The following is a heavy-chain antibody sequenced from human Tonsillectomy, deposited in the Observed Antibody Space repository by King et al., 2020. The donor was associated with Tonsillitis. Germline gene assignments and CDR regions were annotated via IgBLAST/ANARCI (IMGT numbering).Heavy chain of an antibody. CDR2: IYHSGSA. D-gene: IGHD2-15*01. CDR1: GGSVSGYY. V-gene: IGHV4-34*01. Sequence: VQLQQWGAGLLKPSETLSLTCAVYGGSVSGYYWSWIRQPPGKGLEWIGEIYHSGSANYNPSLKSRVTIPVDTSKNQFSLKLSSVTAADKTVYYCARGRVGYCSGGGCPGYMVVWGKGTTVTVSS. CDR3: ARGRVGYCSGGGCPGYMVV. J-gene: IGHJ6*03.